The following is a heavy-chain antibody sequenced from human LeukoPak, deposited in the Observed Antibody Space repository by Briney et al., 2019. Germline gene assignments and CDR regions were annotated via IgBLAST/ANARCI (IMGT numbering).Heavy chain of an antibody. Sequence: TGGSLRLSCAASGFTFSNYWMTWVRQAPGKGLEWVANMNQDGSGKYYVDSVKGRFTISRDNAKNSPYLQMNSLRAEDTAVYYCISSSLGYWGQGTLVTVSS. CDR3: ISSSLGY. D-gene: IGHD6-13*01. CDR2: MNQDGSGK. CDR1: GFTFSNYW. V-gene: IGHV3-7*03. J-gene: IGHJ4*02.